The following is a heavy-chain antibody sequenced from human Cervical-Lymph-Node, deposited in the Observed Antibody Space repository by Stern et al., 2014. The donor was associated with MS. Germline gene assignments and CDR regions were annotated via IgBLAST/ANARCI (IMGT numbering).Heavy chain of an antibody. CDR2: MSANNGYR. D-gene: IGHD6-19*01. J-gene: IGHJ4*02. CDR1: GYTLTNFG. Sequence: VQLVQSGAEVKKPGASVKGSCKASGYTLTNFGVSWVRQAPGQGREWLGWMSANNGYRNYAQKVQGRVTMTADTSTTTAYMELRSLRSDDTAMYYCATGPGAYSSGLVYFDYWGQGALVTVSS. V-gene: IGHV1-18*01. CDR3: ATGPGAYSSGLVYFDY.